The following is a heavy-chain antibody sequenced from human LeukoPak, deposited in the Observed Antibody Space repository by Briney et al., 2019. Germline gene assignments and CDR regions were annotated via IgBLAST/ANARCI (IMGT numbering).Heavy chain of an antibody. CDR2: IYWNDDK. J-gene: IGHJ4*02. CDR1: GFSLSTSGVG. D-gene: IGHD6-13*01. CDR3: ATIAAAGTDFDY. V-gene: IGHV2-5*01. Sequence: QSGPTLVNPPQTLTLTCTFSGFSLSTSGVGVGWIRQPPGKALEWLALIYWNDDKRYSPSLKSRLTITKDTSKNQVVLTMTNMDPVDTATYYCATIAAAGTDFDYWGQGTLVTVSS.